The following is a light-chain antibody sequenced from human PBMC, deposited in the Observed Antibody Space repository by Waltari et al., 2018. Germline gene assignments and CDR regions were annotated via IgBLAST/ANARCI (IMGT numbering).Light chain of an antibody. CDR3: QQRYNWPGGA. CDR1: QSVRTY. J-gene: IGKJ4*01. Sequence: EIVLTQSPATLSLSPGERATLSCRASQSVRTYLAWYQQKPGQAPRLLIYDASNRAAGVPARFSGSGSETDFTLTISSLQPEDFALYYCQQRYNWPGGAFSGGTRVEI. V-gene: IGKV3-11*01. CDR2: DAS.